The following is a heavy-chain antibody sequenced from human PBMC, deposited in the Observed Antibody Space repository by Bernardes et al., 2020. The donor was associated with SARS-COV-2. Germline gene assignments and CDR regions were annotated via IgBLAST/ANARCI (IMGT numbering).Heavy chain of an antibody. CDR2: ISYEGSIQ. J-gene: IGHJ6*04. Sequence: GGSLRLSCEASGFTFNNFGMHWVRQAPGKGLEWLAVISYEGSIQHYADSVKCRFTISRDSSKNTVYLQMNTLRPEDTAVYYCAKLRSVLWIHPYYNAMDAWGKGTTVTVSS. CDR3: AKLRSVLWIHPYYNAMDA. D-gene: IGHD2-2*01. V-gene: IGHV3-30*18. CDR1: GFTFNNFG.